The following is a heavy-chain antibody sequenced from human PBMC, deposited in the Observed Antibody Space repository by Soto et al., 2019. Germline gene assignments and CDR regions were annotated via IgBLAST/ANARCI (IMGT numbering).Heavy chain of an antibody. D-gene: IGHD6-13*01. J-gene: IGHJ1*01. CDR1: GYTFTNFG. Sequence: GASVKVSCKASGYTFTNFGISWVRQAPGQGLEWMGWISAHNGDTNYAQNLQDRVTMTTDASTSTAYMELRSLRSGDTAVYYCARLDTSSWFPFPWGQGTLVTVSS. CDR2: ISAHNGDT. V-gene: IGHV1-18*01. CDR3: ARLDTSSWFPFP.